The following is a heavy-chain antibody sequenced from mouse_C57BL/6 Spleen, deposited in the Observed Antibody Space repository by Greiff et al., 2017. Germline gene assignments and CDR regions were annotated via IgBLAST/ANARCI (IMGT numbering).Heavy chain of an antibody. J-gene: IGHJ2*01. CDR3: AHYGDD. CDR1: GYTFTSYW. Sequence: VQLQQPGAELVKPGASVQLSCKASGYTFTSYWMQWVKQRPGQGLEWIGEIDPSDSYTNYNQKFKGKATLTVDTSSSTADMQLSSLTSEDAAVYYCAHYGDDWGQGTTLTVSS. V-gene: IGHV1-50*01. D-gene: IGHD1-1*01. CDR2: IDPSDSYT.